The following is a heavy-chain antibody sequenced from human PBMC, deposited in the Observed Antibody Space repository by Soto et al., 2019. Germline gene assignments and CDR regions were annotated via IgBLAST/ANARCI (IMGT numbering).Heavy chain of an antibody. V-gene: IGHV3-48*04. CDR1: GFTFSDYG. CDR3: ARDVGSGWPLRGMDV. Sequence: PGGCLRLSCAVSGFTFSDYGMHWVRQTPDKGLEWVSYISSSGSTIYYADSVKGRFTISRDNAKNSLYLQMNSLRAEDTAVYYCARDVGSGWPLRGMDVWGQGTTVTVSS. J-gene: IGHJ6*02. D-gene: IGHD6-19*01. CDR2: ISSSGSTI.